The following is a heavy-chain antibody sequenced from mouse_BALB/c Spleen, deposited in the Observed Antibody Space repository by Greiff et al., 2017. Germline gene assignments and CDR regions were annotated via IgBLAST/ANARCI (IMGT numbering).Heavy chain of an antibody. CDR3: ARIDGPYYYAMDY. J-gene: IGHJ4*01. V-gene: IGHV1-14*01. CDR2: INPYNDGT. CDR1: GYTFTSYV. D-gene: IGHD2-3*01. Sequence: EVQLQESGPELVKPGASVKMSCKASGYTFTSYVMHWVKQKPGQGLEWIGYINPYNDGTKYNEKFKGKATLTSDKSSSTAYMELSSLTSEDSAVYYCARIDGPYYYAMDYWGQGTSVTVSS.